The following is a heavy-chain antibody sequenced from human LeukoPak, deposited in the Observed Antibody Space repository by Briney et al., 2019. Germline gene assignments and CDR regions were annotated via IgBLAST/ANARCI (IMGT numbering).Heavy chain of an antibody. V-gene: IGHV3-21*01. D-gene: IGHD3-16*01. Sequence: GGSLRLSCAASGFTFSQYSLTWVRQAPGKGLEWVSSISSTSSYIEYADSVKGRFTISRDNAKNSLYLQMNSLRAEDTAVYYCAKGASAYYYMDVWGKGTTVTVSS. J-gene: IGHJ6*03. CDR3: AKGASAYYYMDV. CDR1: GFTFSQYS. CDR2: ISSTSSYI.